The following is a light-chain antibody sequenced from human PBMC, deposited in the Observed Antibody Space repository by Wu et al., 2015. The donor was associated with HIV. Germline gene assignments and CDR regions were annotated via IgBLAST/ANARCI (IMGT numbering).Light chain of an antibody. J-gene: IGKJ1*01. CDR3: QQYGSSPPT. CDR1: QSVGSSY. Sequence: IVLTQSPGTLSLSPGERATLSCRASQSVGSSYLTWYQQKPGQAPRLLIYGASNRATGIPDRFSGSGSGTDFTLTISRLEPEDFAAYYCQQYGSSPPTFGQGTKVEIK. CDR2: GAS. V-gene: IGKV3-20*01.